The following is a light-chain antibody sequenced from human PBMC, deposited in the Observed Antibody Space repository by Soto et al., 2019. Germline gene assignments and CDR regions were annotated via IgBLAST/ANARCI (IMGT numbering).Light chain of an antibody. V-gene: IGKV1-39*01. Sequence: DIQMTQSPSSLSASVGDRVTITCRASQSIGFFLNWYHQKPGKAPKLLFYAASSLLSGVPSRFSGSGSGTDFTLTISSLQPEDFGTYYCQQSYGNPGFAPGTKVDIK. J-gene: IGKJ3*01. CDR1: QSIGFF. CDR2: AAS. CDR3: QQSYGNPG.